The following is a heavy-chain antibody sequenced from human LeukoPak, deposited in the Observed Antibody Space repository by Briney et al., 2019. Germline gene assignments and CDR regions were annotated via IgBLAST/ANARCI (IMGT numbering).Heavy chain of an antibody. CDR2: IYYSGST. J-gene: IGHJ4*02. D-gene: IGHD6-19*01. CDR1: GGSMSPYH. Sequence: SETLSLTCTVSGGSMSPYHWGWIRQPPGKGLEWTGYIYYSGSTNYNPSLKSRVTISVDTSKNQFSLKLSSVTAADTAVYYCARHQVAVAGRYDYWGQGTLVTVSS. CDR3: ARHQVAVAGRYDY. V-gene: IGHV4-59*08.